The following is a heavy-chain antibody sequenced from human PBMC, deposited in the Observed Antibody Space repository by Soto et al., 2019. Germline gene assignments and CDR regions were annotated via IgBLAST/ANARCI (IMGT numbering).Heavy chain of an antibody. V-gene: IGHV3-48*03. CDR1: GFTFSSYE. CDR3: ARDRGYNTGWYGGALDL. D-gene: IGHD6-19*01. J-gene: IGHJ4*02. Sequence: EVRLVESGGGLVQPGESLRLSCAASGFTFSSYEMNWVRQAPGKGLEWVAYISSRGTSIFYADSVKGRFSISRDNDNDSVSLLMNNLKVYDTAVYYCARDRGYNTGWYGGALDLWGQGTLVTVSS. CDR2: ISSRGTSI.